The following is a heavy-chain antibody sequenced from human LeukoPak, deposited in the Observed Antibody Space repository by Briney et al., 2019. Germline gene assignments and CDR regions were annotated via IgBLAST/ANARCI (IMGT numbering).Heavy chain of an antibody. Sequence: PSETLSLTCTVSGGPLRSSTYYWGWIRQPPGKGLEWIGAVHYSGNTDYNPSLKSRVTMTVDTSKNLFSLNLNSVAAPDQAVYYCAKKFFRGLLDFDTWGPGTLAPVSS. CDR1: GGPLRSSTYY. J-gene: IGHJ4*02. CDR3: AKKFFRGLLDFDT. V-gene: IGHV4-39*01. CDR2: VHYSGNT. D-gene: IGHD3-10*01.